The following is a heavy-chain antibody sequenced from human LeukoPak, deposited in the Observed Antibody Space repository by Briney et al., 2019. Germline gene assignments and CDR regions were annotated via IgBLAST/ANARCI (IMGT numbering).Heavy chain of an antibody. D-gene: IGHD6-19*01. CDR1: GFTFDDYA. V-gene: IGHV3-43D*03. J-gene: IGHJ4*02. CDR3: AKVPRVLSGWYEKPPGYFDY. Sequence: PGGSLRLSCAASGFTFDDYAMHWVRQAPGKGLEWVSLISWDGGSTYYADSVKGRFTISRDNSKNSLYLQMNSLRAEDTAVYYCAKVPRVLSGWYEKPPGYFDYWGQGTLVTVSS. CDR2: ISWDGGST.